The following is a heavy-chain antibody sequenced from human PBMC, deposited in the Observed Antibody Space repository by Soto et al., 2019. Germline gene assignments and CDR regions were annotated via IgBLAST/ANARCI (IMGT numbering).Heavy chain of an antibody. D-gene: IGHD3-16*01. CDR3: AMVDVYVTPSPQDV. J-gene: IGHJ6*02. Sequence: QVQLVQSGAEVKNPGASVKVSCKASGYTFTRYGIGWARQAPGQGLEWMGCSKTYNGNTNYAQNAQGRVTLTTDTSTSTASMELRSLRSNDTAIYYCAMVDVYVTPSPQDVWGQGTTVIVSS. CDR1: GYTFTRYG. V-gene: IGHV1-18*01. CDR2: SKTYNGNT.